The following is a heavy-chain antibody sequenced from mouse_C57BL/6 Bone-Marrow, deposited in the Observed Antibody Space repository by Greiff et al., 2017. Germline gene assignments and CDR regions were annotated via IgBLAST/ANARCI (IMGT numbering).Heavy chain of an antibody. CDR1: GYTFTSYW. J-gene: IGHJ1*03. V-gene: IGHV1-50*01. D-gene: IGHD1-1*01. CDR2: IDPSDSYT. Sequence: QVQLQQPGAELVKPGASVKLSCKASGYTFTSYWMQWVKQRPGQGLEWIGEIDPSDSYTNYNQKFKGKATLTVDTSSSTAYMQLSSLTSEDSAVYYCARYYGSRYFDVWGTGTTVTVSS. CDR3: ARYYGSRYFDV.